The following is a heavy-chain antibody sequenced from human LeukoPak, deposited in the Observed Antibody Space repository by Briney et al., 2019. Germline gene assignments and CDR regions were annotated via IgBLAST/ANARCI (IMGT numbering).Heavy chain of an antibody. V-gene: IGHV3-30*18. Sequence: GGSLRLSCAASGFTFSSYGMHGVRQAPGKGLEWVAVILYDGSNKYYADSVRGRFSISRDNSKNTLYLQMNSLRAEDTGVYYCAKVVTIFGVVIGEYGMDVWGQGTTVTVSS. D-gene: IGHD3-3*01. J-gene: IGHJ6*02. CDR2: ILYDGSNK. CDR1: GFTFSSYG. CDR3: AKVVTIFGVVIGEYGMDV.